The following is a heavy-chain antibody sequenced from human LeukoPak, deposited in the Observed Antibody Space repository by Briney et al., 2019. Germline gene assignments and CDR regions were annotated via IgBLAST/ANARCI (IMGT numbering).Heavy chain of an antibody. V-gene: IGHV3-33*01. J-gene: IGHJ4*02. CDR3: ARDVYSSGWYYYY. D-gene: IGHD6-19*01. CDR1: GFTFSSYG. CDR2: IWYDGSNK. Sequence: GGSLRLSCAASGFTFSSYGMHWVRQAPGKGLEWVAVIWYDGSNKYCADSVKGRFTISRDNSKNTLYLQMNSLRAEDTAVYYCARDVYSSGWYYYYWGQGTLVTVSS.